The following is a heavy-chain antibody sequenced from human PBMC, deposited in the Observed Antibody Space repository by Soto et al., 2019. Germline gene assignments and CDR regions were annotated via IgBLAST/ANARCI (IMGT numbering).Heavy chain of an antibody. CDR2: TYVTGAV. V-gene: IGHV4-31*03. J-gene: IGHJ5*02. CDR1: GAALNSGTHY. D-gene: IGHD2-21*01. CDR3: ARLRIATNNYKWFDP. Sequence: TSETLSLTCSVSGAALNSGTHYWSWIPKCPGTGLERIGHTYVTGAVDYTPSLRDRITISQDTSERQFSLNLRLVTAADTAGYYCARLRIATNNYKWFDPWGQGTLVTVS.